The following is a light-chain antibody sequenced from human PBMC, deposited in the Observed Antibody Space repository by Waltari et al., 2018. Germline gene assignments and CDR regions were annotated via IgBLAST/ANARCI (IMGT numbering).Light chain of an antibody. CDR1: QSVSDHVNNKNY. J-gene: IGKJ1*01. Sequence: DIVMTQSPDSLTVSPGERATINCRSSQSVSDHVNNKNYLAWYRQKAGQPLKLLVSWASTREFGVPDRFSGSGSGTEFTLTISSLQPEDVAVYYCQQYYNTPPTFGQGTKVEIK. V-gene: IGKV4-1*01. CDR3: QQYYNTPPT. CDR2: WAS.